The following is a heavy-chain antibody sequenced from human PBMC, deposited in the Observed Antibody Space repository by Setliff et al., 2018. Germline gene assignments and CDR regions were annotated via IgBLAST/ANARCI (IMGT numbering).Heavy chain of an antibody. Sequence: SETLSLTCAVYGGSFSDYYWTWIRQSPGKGLEWIGEINYSGSTDYNPSLKSRVTTSVDTSKNQFSLKLSSVTAADTALYYCTVYNTGSSKDHYWGQGTPVTVSS. CDR3: TVYNTGSSKDHY. V-gene: IGHV4-34*01. D-gene: IGHD2-8*02. J-gene: IGHJ4*02. CDR1: GGSFSDYY. CDR2: INYSGST.